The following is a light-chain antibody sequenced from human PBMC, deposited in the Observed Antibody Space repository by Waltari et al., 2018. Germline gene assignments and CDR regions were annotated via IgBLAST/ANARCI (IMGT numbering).Light chain of an antibody. CDR2: DAS. CDR1: QSISKY. V-gene: IGKV3-20*01. J-gene: IGKJ1*01. CDR3: QKYGSLPAT. Sequence: EIMLTQSPGTLSLSPGERATLSCRARQSISKYLAWYQQKPGQAPRILIYDASIRATGITDMFSGIGYGTDCSLTISRLEPEDFAVYYCQKYGSLPATFGRGTKVEIK.